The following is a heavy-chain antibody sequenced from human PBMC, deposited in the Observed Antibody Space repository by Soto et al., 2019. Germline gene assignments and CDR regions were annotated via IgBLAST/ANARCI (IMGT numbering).Heavy chain of an antibody. Sequence: ASVKVSCKASGYTSTGYYMHWVRQAPGQGLEWMGWINPNSGGTNYAQKFQGRVTMTRDTSISTAYMELSRLRSDDTAVYYCARGGSSKGGYYYGMDVWGQGTTVTVSS. J-gene: IGHJ6*02. CDR1: GYTSTGYY. CDR2: INPNSGGT. CDR3: ARGGSSKGGYYYGMDV. V-gene: IGHV1-2*02. D-gene: IGHD6-6*01.